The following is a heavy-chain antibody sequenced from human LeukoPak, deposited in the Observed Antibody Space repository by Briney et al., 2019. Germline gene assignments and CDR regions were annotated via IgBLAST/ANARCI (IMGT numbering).Heavy chain of an antibody. CDR2: IYYSGST. V-gene: IGHV4-59*01. J-gene: IGHJ5*02. Sequence: PSETLSLTCTVSGGSISSYYWSWIRQPPGKGLEWIGYIYYSGSTNYNPSLKSRVTISVDTSKNQFSVKLSSVTAADTAVYYCARVSGWFDPWGQGTLVTVSS. CDR3: ARVSGWFDP. CDR1: GGSISSYY. D-gene: IGHD3-10*01.